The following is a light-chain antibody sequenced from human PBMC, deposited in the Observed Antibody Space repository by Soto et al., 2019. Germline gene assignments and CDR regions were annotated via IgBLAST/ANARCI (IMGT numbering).Light chain of an antibody. CDR1: QSVTRY. V-gene: IGKV1-5*01. CDR3: QQYSSYSGT. J-gene: IGKJ1*01. CDR2: DAS. Sequence: DIQMTQSPSTLSASVGDTVTITCWASQSVTRYLAWYQQKPGKAPKVLIYDASSLESGVPSRFSGSGSGTEFTLTISSLQPDDFATYYCQQYSSYSGTFGQGTKVEIK.